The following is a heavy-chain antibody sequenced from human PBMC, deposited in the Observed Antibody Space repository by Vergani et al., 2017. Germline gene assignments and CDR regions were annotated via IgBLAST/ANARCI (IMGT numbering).Heavy chain of an antibody. CDR2: IGSSSSTI. V-gene: IGHV3-48*01. J-gene: IGHJ4*02. CDR3: ARATYYYDSSAYYSVVDY. CDR1: GFRFREHG. Sequence: EVQLLESGGGSVQPGESLRLSCVASGFRFREHGMNWVRQAPGKGLEWISYIGSSSSTIYYADSVKGRFTISRDNAKNSLYLQMNSLRAEDTAVYYCARATYYYDSSAYYSVVDYWGQGTLVTVSS. D-gene: IGHD3-22*01.